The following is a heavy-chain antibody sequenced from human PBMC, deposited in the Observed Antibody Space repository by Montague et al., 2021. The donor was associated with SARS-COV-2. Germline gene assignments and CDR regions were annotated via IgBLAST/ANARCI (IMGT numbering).Heavy chain of an antibody. CDR1: GDSFTYFH. D-gene: IGHD2-15*01. CDR3: ARKVVLADCFDF. Sequence: SETLSLTCSVSGDSFTYFHWSWIRHSPAKGLEWIGYISSTASTNYNSSFTSRFTISVDTSANQFSLKVTSVTAADTAVYYCARKVVLADCFDFWGHGTLVTVSS. J-gene: IGHJ4*01. V-gene: IGHV4-59*01. CDR2: ISSTAST.